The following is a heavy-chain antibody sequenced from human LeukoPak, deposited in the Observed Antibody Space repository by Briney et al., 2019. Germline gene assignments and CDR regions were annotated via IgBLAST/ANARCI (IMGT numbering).Heavy chain of an antibody. J-gene: IGHJ4*02. D-gene: IGHD4-17*01. CDR2: IYYSGST. CDR3: ARDRYGDYGLFDY. Sequence: PSETLSLTCTVSGGSISSYYWSWIRQPPGKGLEWIGYIYYSGSTNYNPSLKSRVTISVDTSKNQFSLKLSSVTAADTAVYYCARDRYGDYGLFDYWGQGTLVTVSS. CDR1: GGSISSYY. V-gene: IGHV4-59*01.